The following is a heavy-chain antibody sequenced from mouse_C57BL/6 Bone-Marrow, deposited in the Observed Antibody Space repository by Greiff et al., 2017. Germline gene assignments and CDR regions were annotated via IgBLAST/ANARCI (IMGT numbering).Heavy chain of an antibody. CDR2: IDPENGDT. J-gene: IGHJ2*01. D-gene: IGHD1-1*01. CDR3: TSPYYYGTRGDY. CDR1: GFNIKDDY. V-gene: IGHV14-4*01. Sequence: VQLKQSGAELVRPGASVKLSCTASGFNIKDDYMHWVKQRPEQGLEWIGWIDPENGDTEYASKFQGKATITADTSSNTAYLQLSSLTSEDTAVYYCTSPYYYGTRGDYWGQGTTLTVSS.